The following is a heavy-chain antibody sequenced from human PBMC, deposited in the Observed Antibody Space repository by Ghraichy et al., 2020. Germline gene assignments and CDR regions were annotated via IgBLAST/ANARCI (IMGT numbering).Heavy chain of an antibody. CDR1: GYTFTSYA. CDR2: INAGNGNT. Sequence: ASVKVSCKASGYTFTSYAMHWVRQAPGQRLEWMGWINAGNGNTKYSQKYQGRVTITRDTSASTAYMELSSLRSEDTAVYYCARDFWSGKPYNWFDPWGQGTLVTVSS. J-gene: IGHJ5*02. CDR3: ARDFWSGKPYNWFDP. V-gene: IGHV1-3*01. D-gene: IGHD3-3*01.